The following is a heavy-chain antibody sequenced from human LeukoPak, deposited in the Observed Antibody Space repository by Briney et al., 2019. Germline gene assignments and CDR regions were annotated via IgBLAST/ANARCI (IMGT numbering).Heavy chain of an antibody. CDR2: ISYSGST. CDR3: ARARRITIFGVVIIDY. CDR1: SGSISTSNYY. Sequence: SETLSLTCTVSSGSISTSNYYWGWVRQPPGKALEWIGNISYSGSTYYSPSLKSRVTISLDTSRNQFPLKLSSVTAADTAVYYCARARRITIFGVVIIDYWGQGTLVTVSS. V-gene: IGHV4-39*06. D-gene: IGHD3-3*01. J-gene: IGHJ4*02.